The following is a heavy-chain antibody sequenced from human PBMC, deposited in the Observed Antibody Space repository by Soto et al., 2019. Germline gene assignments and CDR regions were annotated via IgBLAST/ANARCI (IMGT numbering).Heavy chain of an antibody. Sequence: XXTLSLTCAVSGGSITSSNWWSWVRQPPGRGMEWMWXIYHSXTTNSNHSRKXXVTISVDXTXNHISLYRQLNSLRAEDTAVYYCAREDNFMGVWGQGTTVTVYS. D-gene: IGHD2-15*01. V-gene: IGHV4-4*02. CDR1: GGSITSSNW. CDR2: IYHSXTT. J-gene: IGHJ6*02. CDR3: AREDNFMGV.